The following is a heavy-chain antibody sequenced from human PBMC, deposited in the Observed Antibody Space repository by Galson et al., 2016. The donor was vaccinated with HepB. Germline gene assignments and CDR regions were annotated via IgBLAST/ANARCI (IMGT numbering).Heavy chain of an antibody. D-gene: IGHD5-12*01. CDR1: GYSFTNYW. CDR3: AKHRRGTYDYFMDV. V-gene: IGHV5-10-1*01. J-gene: IGHJ6*02. Sequence: QSGAAVKKPGESLRISCTASGYSFTNYWISWVRQVPGKGLEWMGKIDPHDSYTNYNPSFQGHVTMSIDISITTAYLQGTGLTAWDTAMYYGAKHRRGTYDYFMDVGGQGTTVTVSS. CDR2: IDPHDSYT.